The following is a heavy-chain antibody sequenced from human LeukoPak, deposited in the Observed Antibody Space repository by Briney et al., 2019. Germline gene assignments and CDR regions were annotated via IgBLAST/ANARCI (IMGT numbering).Heavy chain of an antibody. CDR3: ARGGNRYGLYSSGWYSDCDY. CDR2: ISAYNGNT. Sequence: GASVKVSCKASGYTFTSYGISWVRQAPGQGLEWMGWISAYNGNTNYAQKFQGRVTMTRDTSTSTVYMELSSLRSEDTAVYYCARGGNRYGLYSSGWYSDCDYWGQGTLVTVSS. J-gene: IGHJ4*02. CDR1: GYTFTSYG. V-gene: IGHV1-18*01. D-gene: IGHD6-19*01.